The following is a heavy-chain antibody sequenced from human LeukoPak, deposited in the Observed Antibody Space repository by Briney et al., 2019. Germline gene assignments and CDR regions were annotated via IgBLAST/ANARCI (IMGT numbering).Heavy chain of an antibody. CDR3: ARVVPSGGYYRTGPFDN. Sequence: PSETLSLTCTVSGVSISAYSWGWIRQPPGKGLEWIGCISTTESTDYNSSLNSRVTISVDTSKNQFSLRLNFVTAADTAVYYCARVVPSGGYYRTGPFDNWGQGTLAAVSS. CDR1: GVSISAYS. D-gene: IGHD3-22*01. CDR2: ISTTEST. J-gene: IGHJ4*02. V-gene: IGHV4-4*09.